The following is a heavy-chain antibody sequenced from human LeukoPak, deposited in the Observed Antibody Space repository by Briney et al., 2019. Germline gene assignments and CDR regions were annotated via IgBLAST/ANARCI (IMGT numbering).Heavy chain of an antibody. V-gene: IGHV4-4*02. Sequence: PSETLSLTCAVSGGSISSSNWWGWVRQPPGKGLEWIGEIYHSGSTNYNPSLKSRVTISVDTSKNQFSLKLSSVTAADTAVYYCARRGGGYYDSSGYADYWGQGTLVTVSS. CDR2: IYHSGST. J-gene: IGHJ4*02. CDR3: ARRGGGYYDSSGYADY. D-gene: IGHD3-22*01. CDR1: GGSISSSNW.